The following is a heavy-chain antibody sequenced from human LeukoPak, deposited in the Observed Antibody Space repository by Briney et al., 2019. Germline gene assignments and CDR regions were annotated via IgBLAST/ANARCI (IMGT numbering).Heavy chain of an antibody. Sequence: GESLKISCKGSGYSFTSYWIGWVRQMPGKGLEWMGIIYPGDSDTRYSPSFHGQVTLSADKSISPAYLQWSSLKASDTAMYYCARGRYLYSSGWYNWFDPWGQGTLVTVSS. CDR2: IYPGDSDT. J-gene: IGHJ5*02. CDR1: GYSFTSYW. CDR3: ARGRYLYSSGWYNWFDP. D-gene: IGHD6-19*01. V-gene: IGHV5-51*01.